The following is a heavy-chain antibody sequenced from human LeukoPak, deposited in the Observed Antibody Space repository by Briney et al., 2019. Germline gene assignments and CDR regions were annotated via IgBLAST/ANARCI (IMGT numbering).Heavy chain of an antibody. J-gene: IGHJ3*02. CDR1: GFTFRSYW. CDR3: ARERFSSAWYDAFDI. Sequence: GGSLRLSCAASGFTFRSYWMSWVRQAPGKGLEWVANIKQDGSEKYYVDSVKGRFTISRDNSKNSLYLQMCSLRAEDTAVYYCARERFSSAWYDAFDIWGQGTMVTISS. V-gene: IGHV3-7*01. D-gene: IGHD6-19*01. CDR2: IKQDGSEK.